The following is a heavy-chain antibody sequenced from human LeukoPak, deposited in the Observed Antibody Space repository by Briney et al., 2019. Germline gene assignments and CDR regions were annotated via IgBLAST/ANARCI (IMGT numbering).Heavy chain of an antibody. J-gene: IGHJ5*02. CDR3: ARRFPPYYYGSGRTNWFDP. CDR2: IYYSGST. Sequence: PSETLSLTCTVSGGSISSYYWSWIRQPPGKGLEWIGYIYYSGSTNYNPSLKSRVTISVDTSKNQFSLKLSSVTAADTAVYYCARRFPPYYYGSGRTNWFDPWGQGTLVTVSS. D-gene: IGHD3-10*01. CDR1: GGSISSYY. V-gene: IGHV4-59*12.